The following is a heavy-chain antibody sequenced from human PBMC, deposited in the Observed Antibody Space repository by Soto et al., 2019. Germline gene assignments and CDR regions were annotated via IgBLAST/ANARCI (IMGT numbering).Heavy chain of an antibody. Sequence: SETLSLTCAVSGGSISSSNWWSWVRQPPGKGLEWIGEIYHSGSTNYNPSLKSRVTISVDKSKNQFSLKLSSVTAADTAVYYCASSIAAAAKNWFDPWGQGTLVTVSS. J-gene: IGHJ5*02. CDR1: GGSISSSNW. V-gene: IGHV4-4*02. CDR3: ASSIAAAAKNWFDP. CDR2: IYHSGST. D-gene: IGHD6-13*01.